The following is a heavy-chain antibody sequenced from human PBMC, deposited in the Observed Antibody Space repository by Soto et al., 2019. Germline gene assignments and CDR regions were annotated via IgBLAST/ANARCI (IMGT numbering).Heavy chain of an antibody. Sequence: QVQLVESGGGVVQPGRPLRLSCAASGFTFSKHAMHWVRQAPGKGLEWVALISYDGGTEAYAASVKGRFTISRDNSKKELYLQMNDLRAEDTALYYCARATMFGGYNWLDPWGQGTLVTVSS. J-gene: IGHJ5*02. CDR2: ISYDGGTE. CDR3: ARATMFGGYNWLDP. CDR1: GFTFSKHA. V-gene: IGHV3-30-3*01. D-gene: IGHD3-10*02.